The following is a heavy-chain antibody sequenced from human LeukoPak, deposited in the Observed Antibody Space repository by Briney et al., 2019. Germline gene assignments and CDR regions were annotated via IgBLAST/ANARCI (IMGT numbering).Heavy chain of an antibody. CDR3: ARGEDVLLWFGDPSVRY. CDR2: IIPIFGTA. Sequence: ASVKASCKASGGTFSSYAISWVRQAPGQGLEWMGGIIPIFGTANYAQKFQGRVTITADESTSTAYMELSSLRSEDTAVYYCARGEDVLLWFGDPSVRYWGQGTLVTVPS. J-gene: IGHJ4*02. D-gene: IGHD3-10*01. V-gene: IGHV1-69*13. CDR1: GGTFSSYA.